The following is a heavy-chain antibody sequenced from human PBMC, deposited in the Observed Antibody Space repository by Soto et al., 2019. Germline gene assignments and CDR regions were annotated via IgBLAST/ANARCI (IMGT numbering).Heavy chain of an antibody. CDR1: GFTFTSYG. CDR2: ISGSGGST. Sequence: EVQLLESGGGLVQPGGSLRLSCAASGFTFTSYGMSWVRQAAGKGLDWVSLISGSGGSTYYADSLKCRFTISRDNSKNTLYLQMNSLRAEDTAVYYCAKVTRAFNTHDAMDVWGQGTTVTVSS. J-gene: IGHJ6*02. V-gene: IGHV3-23*01. D-gene: IGHD1-1*01. CDR3: AKVTRAFNTHDAMDV.